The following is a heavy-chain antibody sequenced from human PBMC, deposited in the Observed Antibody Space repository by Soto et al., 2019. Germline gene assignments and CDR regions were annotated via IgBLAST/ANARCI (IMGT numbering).Heavy chain of an antibody. V-gene: IGHV3-30*18. CDR2: ISYDGSNK. CDR3: AKDSGYYYGSGSYIPFDY. Sequence: GGSLRLSCAASGFTFSSYGMHWVRQAPGKGLEWVAVISYDGSNKYYADSVKGRFTISRDNSKNTLYLQMNSLRAEDTAVYYCAKDSGYYYGSGSYIPFDYWGQGTLVTVSS. CDR1: GFTFSSYG. D-gene: IGHD3-10*01. J-gene: IGHJ4*02.